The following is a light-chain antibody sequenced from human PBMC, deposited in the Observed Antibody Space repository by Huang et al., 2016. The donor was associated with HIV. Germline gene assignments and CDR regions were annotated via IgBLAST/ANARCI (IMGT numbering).Light chain of an antibody. CDR1: QSVSSS. Sequence: EIVMTQSPGTLSVSPGERATLSCRASQSVSSSLAWYQQRPGQAPRLLSYDASRRPTDIPTRFSGSGSGTEFTLTISSLQSEDFALYYCQQYNKWPTFGQGTKVEIK. J-gene: IGKJ1*01. CDR3: QQYNKWPT. V-gene: IGKV3-15*01. CDR2: DAS.